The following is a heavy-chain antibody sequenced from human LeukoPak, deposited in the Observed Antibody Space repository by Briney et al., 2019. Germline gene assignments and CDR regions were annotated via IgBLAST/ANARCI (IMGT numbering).Heavy chain of an antibody. CDR2: IYDSGST. CDR1: GGSINSYY. Sequence: SETPSLTCTVSGGSINSYYWSWIRQPPGKGLEWIGNIYDSGSTNYNPSLKSRVTISVDTSKNQFSLKLSSVTAADTAVYYCARVPWFGELFVDYWGQGTLVTVSS. J-gene: IGHJ4*02. V-gene: IGHV4-59*12. CDR3: ARVPWFGELFVDY. D-gene: IGHD3-10*01.